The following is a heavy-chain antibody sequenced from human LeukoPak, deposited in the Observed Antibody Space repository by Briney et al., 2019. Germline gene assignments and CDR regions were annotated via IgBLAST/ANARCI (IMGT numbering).Heavy chain of an antibody. CDR1: GFTVSSNY. J-gene: IGHJ4*02. D-gene: IGHD3-10*01. CDR2: IYSGGST. Sequence: GGSLRLSCAASGFTVSSNYMSWVRQAPGKGLEWVSVIYSGGSTYYADSVKGRFTISRDNSKNTLYLQMSSLRAEDTAVYYCARASGANHRYYFDYWGQGTLVTVSS. CDR3: ARASGANHRYYFDY. V-gene: IGHV3-53*01.